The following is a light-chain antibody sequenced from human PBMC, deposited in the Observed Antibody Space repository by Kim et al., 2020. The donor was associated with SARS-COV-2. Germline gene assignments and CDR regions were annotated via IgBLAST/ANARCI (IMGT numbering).Light chain of an antibody. Sequence: VSPGERATLSCRASQSVSSNLAWYQQNPGQAPRLLIYGASTRATGIPARFSGSGSGTEFTLTISSLQSEDFAVYYCKQYNNWPYTFGQGTKLEI. CDR2: GAS. CDR3: KQYNNWPYT. CDR1: QSVSSN. J-gene: IGKJ2*01. V-gene: IGKV3-15*01.